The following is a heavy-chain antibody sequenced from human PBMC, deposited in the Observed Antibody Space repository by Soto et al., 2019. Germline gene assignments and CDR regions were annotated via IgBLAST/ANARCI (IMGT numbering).Heavy chain of an antibody. CDR3: ARDPKPYCSGGSCYAYYGMDV. CDR2: IIPIFGTA. J-gene: IGHJ6*02. V-gene: IGHV1-69*13. Sequence: SVKVSCKASGGTFSSYAISWVRQAPGQGLEWMGGIIPIFGTANYAQKFQGRVTITADESTSTAYMELSSLRSEDTAVYYCARDPKPYCSGGSCYAYYGMDVWGRGTTVTVSS. D-gene: IGHD2-15*01. CDR1: GGTFSSYA.